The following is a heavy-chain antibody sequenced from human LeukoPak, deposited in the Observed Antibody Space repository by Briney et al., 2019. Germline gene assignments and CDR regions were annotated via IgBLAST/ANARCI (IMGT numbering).Heavy chain of an antibody. CDR2: ITSTSSYM. J-gene: IGHJ4*02. Sequence: GGSLRLSCAASGFTFSSYSMNWVRQAPGKGLEWVSSITSTSSYMYYADSVKGRFTISRDDAKNSLYLQMNSLRAEDTAVYYCARDCGGDCYLDYWGQGTLVTVSS. CDR1: GFTFSSYS. D-gene: IGHD2-21*02. V-gene: IGHV3-21*06. CDR3: ARDCGGDCYLDY.